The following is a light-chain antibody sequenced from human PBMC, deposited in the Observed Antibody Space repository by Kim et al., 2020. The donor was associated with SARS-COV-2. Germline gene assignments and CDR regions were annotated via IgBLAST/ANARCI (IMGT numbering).Light chain of an antibody. Sequence: SASVGDRVNIAWRASQSISSYVNWYQQKPGKAPNLLIYAASSLQSGVPSRFSGSGSGTDFTLTISSLQPEGFGTYYCQQSYSTPYSFGQGTKLEI. V-gene: IGKV1-39*01. J-gene: IGKJ2*01. CDR2: AAS. CDR3: QQSYSTPYS. CDR1: QSISSY.